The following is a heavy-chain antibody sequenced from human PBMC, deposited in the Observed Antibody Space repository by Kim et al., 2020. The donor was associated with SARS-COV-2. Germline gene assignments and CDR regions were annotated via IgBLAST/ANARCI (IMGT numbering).Heavy chain of an antibody. CDR2: ISWNSGSI. CDR1: GFTFDDYA. V-gene: IGHV3-9*01. J-gene: IGHJ6*02. Sequence: GGSLRLSCAASGFTFDDYAMHWVRQAPGKGLEWVSGISWNSGSIGYADSVKGRFTISRDNAKNSLYLQMNSLRAEDTALYYCAKDRGGGGYCSGGSCYRALLYYYYYYGMDVWGQGTTVTVSS. D-gene: IGHD2-15*01. CDR3: AKDRGGGGYCSGGSCYRALLYYYYYYGMDV.